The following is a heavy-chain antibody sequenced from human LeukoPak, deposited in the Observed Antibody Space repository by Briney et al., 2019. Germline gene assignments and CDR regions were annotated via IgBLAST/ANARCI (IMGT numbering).Heavy chain of an antibody. J-gene: IGHJ3*02. Sequence: SETLSLTCAVYGGSFSGYYWSWIRQPPGKGLEWIEEINHSGSTNYNPSLKSRVTISVDTSKNQFSLKLSSVTAADTAAYYCARMDSSGYFDAFDIWGQGTMVTVSS. D-gene: IGHD3-22*01. CDR3: ARMDSSGYFDAFDI. V-gene: IGHV4-34*01. CDR1: GGSFSGYY. CDR2: INHSGST.